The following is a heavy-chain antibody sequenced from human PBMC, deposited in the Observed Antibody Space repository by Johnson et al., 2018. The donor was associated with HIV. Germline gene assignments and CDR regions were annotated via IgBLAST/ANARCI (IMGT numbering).Heavy chain of an antibody. D-gene: IGHD6-19*01. V-gene: IGHV3-30-3*01. CDR1: GFTFSSYA. Sequence: QVQLVESGGGVVQPGRSLRLSCAASGFTFSSYAMHWVRQAPGKGLEWVAVISYDGSNKYYADSVKGRFTISRDNSKNTLYLQMNSLRAEDTAVYYCAKEGQWLVQEAFDIWGQGTMVIVSS. CDR2: ISYDGSNK. CDR3: AKEGQWLVQEAFDI. J-gene: IGHJ3*02.